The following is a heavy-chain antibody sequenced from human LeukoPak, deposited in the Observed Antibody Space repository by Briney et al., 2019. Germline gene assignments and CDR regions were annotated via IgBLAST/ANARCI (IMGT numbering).Heavy chain of an antibody. Sequence: GGSLRLSCAASGFTVSSNYMSWVRQAPGKGLEWFSVIYSGGSTYYADSVKGRFTISRDNSKNTLYLQMNSLRGEDTAVYYCATSSSTSYYFDYWGQGTLVTVSS. D-gene: IGHD2-2*01. V-gene: IGHV3-66*01. CDR1: GFTVSSNY. CDR3: ATSSSTSYYFDY. J-gene: IGHJ4*02. CDR2: IYSGGST.